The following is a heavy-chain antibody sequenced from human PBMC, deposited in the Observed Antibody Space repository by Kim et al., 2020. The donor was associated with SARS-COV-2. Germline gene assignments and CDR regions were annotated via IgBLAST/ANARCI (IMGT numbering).Heavy chain of an antibody. J-gene: IGHJ6*02. CDR2: ISSSSSTI. V-gene: IGHV3-48*02. Sequence: GGSLRLSCAASGFTFSSYSMNWVRQAPGKGLEWFSYISSSSSTIYYADSVKGRFTISRDNAKNSLYLKMKSLRDEDTAVYYCATDLLYEGDFWSGYSTLNQGYYYYGMDVWGQGTTVTVSS. CDR1: GFTFSSYS. D-gene: IGHD3-3*01. CDR3: ATDLLYEGDFWSGYSTLNQGYYYYGMDV.